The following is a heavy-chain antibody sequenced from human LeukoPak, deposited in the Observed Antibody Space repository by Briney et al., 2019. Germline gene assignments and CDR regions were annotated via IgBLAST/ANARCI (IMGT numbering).Heavy chain of an antibody. Sequence: GGSLRLSCAASGFTFSSYAMSWVRQAPGKGLEWVSAISGSGGSTYYADSVKGQFTISRDNSKNTLYLQMNSLRAEDTAAYYCAKFALRSPYCSGGSCYYGYWGQGTLVTVSS. CDR1: GFTFSSYA. CDR3: AKFALRSPYCSGGSCYYGY. J-gene: IGHJ4*02. CDR2: ISGSGGST. D-gene: IGHD2-15*01. V-gene: IGHV3-23*01.